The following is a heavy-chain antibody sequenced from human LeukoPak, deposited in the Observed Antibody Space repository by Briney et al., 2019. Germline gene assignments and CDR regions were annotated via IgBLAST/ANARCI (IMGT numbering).Heavy chain of an antibody. CDR1: GFIFGDYA. CDR3: TSDEGEDTSY. Sequence: GGSLRLSCTGSGFIFGDYAMNWVRQAPGKGLEWVGVIRSKAYGGTAEYAASVKGRFTISRDDSNSIAYLQMSSLKTEDTAVYYCTSDEGEDTSYWGQGTLVTVSS. CDR2: IRSKAYGGTA. J-gene: IGHJ4*02. V-gene: IGHV3-49*04. D-gene: IGHD1-26*01.